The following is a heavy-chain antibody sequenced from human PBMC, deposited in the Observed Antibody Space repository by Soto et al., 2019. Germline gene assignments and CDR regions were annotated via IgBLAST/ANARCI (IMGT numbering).Heavy chain of an antibody. CDR2: IWYEGSNK. D-gene: IGHD3-22*01. CDR3: TRDRITMIVVHFDY. Sequence: GGSLRLSCAASGFTFSSYGMHWVRQAPGKGLEWVAVIWYEGSNKYYADSVKGRFTISRDNSKSIAYLQMNSLKTEDTAVYYCTRDRITMIVVHFDYWGQGTLVTVSS. CDR1: GFTFSSYG. J-gene: IGHJ4*02. V-gene: IGHV3-33*01.